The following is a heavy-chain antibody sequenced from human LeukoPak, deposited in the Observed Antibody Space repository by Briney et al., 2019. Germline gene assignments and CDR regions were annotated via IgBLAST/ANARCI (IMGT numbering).Heavy chain of an antibody. Sequence: PGGSLRLSCAASGFTVSSNYLTWVRQAPGKGQEWVSLISVSRASTCYADSLKLRFTISIDNSKNTLYMQMNILRAEDTAVYFCAKGMVRGIINNYFDYWGPGTLLTVSS. D-gene: IGHD3-10*01. V-gene: IGHV3-23*01. J-gene: IGHJ4*02. CDR2: ISVSRAST. CDR1: GFTVSSNY. CDR3: AKGMVRGIINNYFDY.